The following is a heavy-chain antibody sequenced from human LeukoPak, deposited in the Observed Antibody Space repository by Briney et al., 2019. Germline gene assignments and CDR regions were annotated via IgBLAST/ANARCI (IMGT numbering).Heavy chain of an antibody. V-gene: IGHV3-53*01. D-gene: IGHD3-22*01. CDR2: IYSGGST. Sequence: GGSLRLSCAASGFTVSSNYMSWVRQAPGKGLEWVSVIYSGGSTYYADSVKGRFTISRDTSKNTLYLQMNSLRAEDTAVYYCARDEVYYDSSGYYYGYFDYWGQGTLVTVSS. CDR1: GFTVSSNY. CDR3: ARDEVYYDSSGYYYGYFDY. J-gene: IGHJ4*02.